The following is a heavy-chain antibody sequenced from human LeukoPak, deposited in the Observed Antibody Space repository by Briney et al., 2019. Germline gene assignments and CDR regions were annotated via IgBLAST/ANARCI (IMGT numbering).Heavy chain of an antibody. CDR2: IKQDGSED. CDR1: GFTFNSHW. J-gene: IGHJ6*02. D-gene: IGHD1-20*01. CDR3: VTRTRDYYYYGMDV. V-gene: IGHV3-7*01. Sequence: GGSLRLSCAASGFTFNSHWMNWVRQAPGKGLEWVANIKQDGSEDYYMDSVKGRFTISRDNAKNTLYLQMNSLRAEDTAVYYCVTRTRDYYYYGMDVWGQGTTVTVSS.